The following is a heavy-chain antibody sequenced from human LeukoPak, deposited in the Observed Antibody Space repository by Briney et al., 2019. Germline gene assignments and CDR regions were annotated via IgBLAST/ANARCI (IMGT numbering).Heavy chain of an antibody. D-gene: IGHD6-13*01. Sequence: PSETLSLTCTVSGASISSYHWGWFRQPPGKGLEWIGLIYNNGGTHYSPSLESRISISGDTSKNQFSLRRTSVTAADPAVYYCARINKAGGSHRDFDCWGQGALVTVST. V-gene: IGHV4-59*08. CDR3: ARINKAGGSHRDFDC. J-gene: IGHJ4*02. CDR2: IYNNGGT. CDR1: GASISSYH.